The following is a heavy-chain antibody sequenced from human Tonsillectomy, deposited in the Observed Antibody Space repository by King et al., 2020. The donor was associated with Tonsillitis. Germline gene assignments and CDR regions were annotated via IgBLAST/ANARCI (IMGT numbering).Heavy chain of an antibody. D-gene: IGHD1-26*01. J-gene: IGHJ4*02. Sequence: VQLVQSGAEVKKPGASVKVSCKASGYSFTGYQIHWVRQAPGQGLEWMGWINTNSGGTNYAQKFQGRVTMTRDKSISTAYMELSSLRSDDTAVYYCARDRRIGWELLHFSDYWGQGTLVTVSS. CDR3: ARDRRIGWELLHFSDY. CDR1: GYSFTGYQ. V-gene: IGHV1-2*02. CDR2: INTNSGGT.